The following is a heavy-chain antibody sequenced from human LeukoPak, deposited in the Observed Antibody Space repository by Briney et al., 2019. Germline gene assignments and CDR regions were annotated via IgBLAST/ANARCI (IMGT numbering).Heavy chain of an antibody. J-gene: IGHJ4*02. CDR1: GGSISSGSYY. CDR2: IYTTGST. CDR3: ARDNPFKYDYVN. D-gene: IGHD3-16*01. V-gene: IGHV4-61*02. Sequence: SQTLSLTCTVSGGSISSGSYYWSWIRQPAGKELEWIGRIYTTGSTNYSPSLKSRVTISADTSKNQFSLKLSSVTAADTAVYYCARDNPFKYDYVNWGQGTLVTVSS.